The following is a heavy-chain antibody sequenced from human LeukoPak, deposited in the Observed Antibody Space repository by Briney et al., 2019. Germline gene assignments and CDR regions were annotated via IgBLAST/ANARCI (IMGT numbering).Heavy chain of an antibody. CDR2: SSWNSGSI. Sequence: GGSLRLSCAASGFTFYDYAMHWVWQAPGKGLERVSGSSWNSGSIGYADSVKGRFTISRDNAKNSLYLPMNSLRAEDTALYYCARYYGSGSYYNWFDPWGQGTLVTVSS. J-gene: IGHJ5*02. D-gene: IGHD3-10*01. CDR3: ARYYGSGSYYNWFDP. V-gene: IGHV3-9*01. CDR1: GFTFYDYA.